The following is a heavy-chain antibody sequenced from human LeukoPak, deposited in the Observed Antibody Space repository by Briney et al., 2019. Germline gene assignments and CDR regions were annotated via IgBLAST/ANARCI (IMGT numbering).Heavy chain of an antibody. CDR2: MNPNSGNT. CDR3: ARVSRVSHSSSWYVYYYYYYMDV. J-gene: IGHJ6*03. V-gene: IGHV1-8*01. D-gene: IGHD6-13*01. CDR1: GYTFTSYD. Sequence: ASVKVSCKASGYTFTSYDINWVRQATGQGLEWMGWMNPNSGNTGYAQKFQGRVTMTRNTSISTAYMELSSLRSEDTAVYYCARVSRVSHSSSWYVYYYYYYMDVWGKGTTVTISS.